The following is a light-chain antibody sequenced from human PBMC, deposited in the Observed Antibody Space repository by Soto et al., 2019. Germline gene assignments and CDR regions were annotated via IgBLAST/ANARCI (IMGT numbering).Light chain of an antibody. CDR1: QSISSK. CDR3: QQYDKWFSIT. J-gene: IGKJ5*01. V-gene: IGKV3-15*01. Sequence: EIVMTQSPATLSVSPEDRAILSCRASQSISSKLGWYQQRPGQSPRLLIYGASTRAPGIPARFSGSGSGTEFTLTISSLQSEDFGVYYCQQYDKWFSITFGQGTRLEIK. CDR2: GAS.